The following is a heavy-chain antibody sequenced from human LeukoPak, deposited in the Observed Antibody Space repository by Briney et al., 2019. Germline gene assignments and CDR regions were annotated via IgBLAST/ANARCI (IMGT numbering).Heavy chain of an antibody. V-gene: IGHV3-15*01. CDR2: ISSKSDGGTT. CDR3: ITEPHDYGDFTFGY. Sequence: GGSLRLSCADSGFTFSSYAMSWVRQAPGKGLEWVGRISSKSDGGTTDYAAPVKGRFTISRDDSTNTLSLQMSGLKAEDTALYFCITEPHDYGDFTFGYWGQGTLVTVSS. CDR1: GFTFSSYA. J-gene: IGHJ4*02. D-gene: IGHD4-17*01.